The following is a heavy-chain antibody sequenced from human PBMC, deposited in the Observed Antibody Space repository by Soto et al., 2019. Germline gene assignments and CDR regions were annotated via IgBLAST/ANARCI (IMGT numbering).Heavy chain of an antibody. D-gene: IGHD4-17*01. CDR2: IKEDGSEK. J-gene: IGHJ4*02. CDR1: GFTFSNYC. V-gene: IGHV3-7*01. Sequence: EVQLVESGGGLVQPGGSLRLSCAASGFTFSNYCMSWVRQAPGKGLECVASIKEDGSEKYYVDSVKGRFTISRDSAKNSLYLQMNFLRVEDTTVYYCARAGMTTVTNYWGQGTLVTVSS. CDR3: ARAGMTTVTNY.